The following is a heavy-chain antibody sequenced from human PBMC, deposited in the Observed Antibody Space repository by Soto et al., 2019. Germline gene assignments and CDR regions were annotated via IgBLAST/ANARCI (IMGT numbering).Heavy chain of an antibody. CDR2: IYHSGST. V-gene: IGHV4-38-2*01. CDR3: ASGRGGRGYGFIVMDV. J-gene: IGHJ6*02. D-gene: IGHD2-15*01. CDR1: GYSISSGYY. Sequence: SETLSLTCAVSGYSISSGYYWGWIRQPPGKGLEWIGSIYHSGSTYYNPTLKSRVTISVDTSKNQFSLKLSSVTAADTAVYYCASGRGGRGYGFIVMDVWGQGTAVTSP.